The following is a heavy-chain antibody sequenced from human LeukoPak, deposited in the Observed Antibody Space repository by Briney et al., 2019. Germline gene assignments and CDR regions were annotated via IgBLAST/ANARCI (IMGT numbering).Heavy chain of an antibody. V-gene: IGHV4-34*01. CDR3: ARARGAYYGSGSYYPSSSYFDY. CDR2: INHSGST. CDR1: GGSFSGYY. Sequence: SETLSLTCAVYGGSFSGYYWSWIRQPPGKGLEWIGEINHSGSTNYNPSLKSRVTISVDTSKNQFSLKLSSVTAADTAVFYCARARGAYYGSGSYYPSSSYFDYWGQGTLVTVSS. D-gene: IGHD3-10*01. J-gene: IGHJ4*02.